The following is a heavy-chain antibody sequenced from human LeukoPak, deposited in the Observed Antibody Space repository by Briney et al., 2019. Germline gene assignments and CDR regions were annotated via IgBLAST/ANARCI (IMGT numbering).Heavy chain of an antibody. CDR1: GFTFGSYG. Sequence: PGGSLRLSCAASGFTFGSYGMSWVRQAPGKGLEWVSSISDSGVSTYYADSVKGRFTISRDNAKNSLYLQMNSLRAEDTAVYYCARSARNAFDIWGQGTMVTVSS. CDR3: ARSARNAFDI. J-gene: IGHJ3*02. CDR2: ISDSGVST. V-gene: IGHV3-23*01.